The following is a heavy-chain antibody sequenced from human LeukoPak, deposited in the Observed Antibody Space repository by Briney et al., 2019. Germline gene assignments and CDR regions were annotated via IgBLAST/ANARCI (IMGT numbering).Heavy chain of an antibody. V-gene: IGHV3-20*04. CDR2: INWDGGST. CDR3: ARLSDTEGSSTSYRASDI. CDR1: GFTFHDYA. Sequence: PGGSLRLSCAASGFTFHDYAMHWVRQVPGKGLEWVSVINWDGGSTYYADSVKGRFTISRDNAKKSLYLQMNSPRAEDTAIYYCARLSDTEGSSTSYRASDIWGQGTLVTVSS. J-gene: IGHJ3*02. D-gene: IGHD2-2*01.